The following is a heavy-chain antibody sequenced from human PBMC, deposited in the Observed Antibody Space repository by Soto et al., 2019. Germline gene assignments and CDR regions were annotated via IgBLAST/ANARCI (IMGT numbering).Heavy chain of an antibody. V-gene: IGHV4-31*03. CDR1: GASISSRGFY. CDR2: ISYSGST. J-gene: IGHJ4*02. Sequence: QVQLQESGPGLVKPSQTLSLTCPVSGASISSRGFYWTWIRQLPGKGLEGIGYISYSGSTNYSPSLKSRLNIYIDTSDNHFSLKLTSVTAADTAVYYGARQSTVTGNYYFDSWGQGTLVTVAT. CDR3: ARQSTVTGNYYFDS. D-gene: IGHD2-21*02.